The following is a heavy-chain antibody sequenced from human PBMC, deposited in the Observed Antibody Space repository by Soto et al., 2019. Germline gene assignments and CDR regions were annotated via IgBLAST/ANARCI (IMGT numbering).Heavy chain of an antibody. CDR1: GFTFSNSW. Sequence: GGSLRLSCAASGFTFSNSWLHYVRQAPGKGLVWFSYINSDGSTTTYADSVKGRFTISRDNAKNTVYLQITSLTAEDTAVYYCARDRSYTTDYWGQGTLVNVSS. CDR3: ARDRSYTTDY. D-gene: IGHD1-26*01. CDR2: INSDGSTT. J-gene: IGHJ4*02. V-gene: IGHV3-74*01.